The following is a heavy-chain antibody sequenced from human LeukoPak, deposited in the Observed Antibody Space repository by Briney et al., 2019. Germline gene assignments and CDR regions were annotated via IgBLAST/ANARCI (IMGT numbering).Heavy chain of an antibody. CDR1: GGTFSSYA. D-gene: IGHD4-17*01. Sequence: SVKVSCKASGGTFSSYAISWVRQAPGQGLEWMGGIIPIFGTANYAQKFQGRVTITADESTSTAYMELSSLRSEDTAVYYCARTTVTTPGWFDPWGQGTLVTVSS. CDR3: ARTTVTTPGWFDP. CDR2: IIPIFGTA. V-gene: IGHV1-69*01. J-gene: IGHJ5*02.